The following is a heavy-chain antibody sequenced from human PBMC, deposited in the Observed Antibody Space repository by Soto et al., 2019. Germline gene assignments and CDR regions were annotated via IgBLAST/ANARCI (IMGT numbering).Heavy chain of an antibody. Sequence: EVPLLESGGGLVQPGGSLRLSCAASGFTFSSYAMSWVRQAPGKGLEWVSAISGSGGSTYYADSVKGRFTISRDISKNTLYLQMNSLRAEDTAVYYCAKDPDSSGSMTWGQGTLVTVSS. CDR1: GFTFSSYA. D-gene: IGHD6-19*01. CDR3: AKDPDSSGSMT. V-gene: IGHV3-23*01. J-gene: IGHJ4*02. CDR2: ISGSGGST.